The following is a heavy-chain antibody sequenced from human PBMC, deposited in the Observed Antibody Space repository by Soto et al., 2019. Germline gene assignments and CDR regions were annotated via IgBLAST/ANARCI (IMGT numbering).Heavy chain of an antibody. V-gene: IGHV3-9*01. J-gene: IGHJ4*02. Sequence: EVQLVESGGGLVQPGRPLRLSCAASGFTFDDSAMHWVRQPPGKGLEWVSGIGSNSGGIGYADSVKGRFTISRDNAKNSLYLQMNSLRAEDTALYYCAKGLSEGYFDYWGQGTLVTVSS. CDR2: IGSNSGGI. CDR3: AKGLSEGYFDY. CDR1: GFTFDDSA.